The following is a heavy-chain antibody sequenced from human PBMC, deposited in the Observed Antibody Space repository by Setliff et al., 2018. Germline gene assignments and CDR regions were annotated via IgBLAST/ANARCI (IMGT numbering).Heavy chain of an antibody. J-gene: IGHJ4*02. CDR2: IYYNGDT. CDR1: GDSISSSSYH. Sequence: SETLSLTCSLSGDSISSSSYHWGWIRQSPGKGLEWIGNIYYNGDTNRNPSLKSRVTVSVDTSRDQFSLSLSSVTAADTAIYYCARVRVVQGYYEFDHWGRGTLVTVSS. D-gene: IGHD3-3*01. CDR3: ARVRVVQGYYEFDH. V-gene: IGHV4-39*07.